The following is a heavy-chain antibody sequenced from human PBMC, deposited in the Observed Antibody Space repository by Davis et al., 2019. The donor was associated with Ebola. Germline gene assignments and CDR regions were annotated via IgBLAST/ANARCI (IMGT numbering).Heavy chain of an antibody. CDR3: ARDAEAIFGVVPYYYYYMDV. V-gene: IGHV3-53*01. CDR1: GFTVSSNY. D-gene: IGHD3-3*01. CDR2: IYSGGST. J-gene: IGHJ6*03. Sequence: PSETLSLTCAASGFTVSSNYMSWVRQAPGKGLEWVSVIYSGGSTYYADSVKGRFTISRDNAKNTLYLQMNSLRAEDTAEYYCARDAEAIFGVVPYYYYYMDVWGKGTTVTVSS.